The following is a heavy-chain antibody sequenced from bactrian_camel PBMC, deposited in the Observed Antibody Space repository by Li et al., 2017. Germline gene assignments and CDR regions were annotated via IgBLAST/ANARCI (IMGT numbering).Heavy chain of an antibody. V-gene: IGHV3S53*01. J-gene: IGHJ6*01. CDR2: IASDGTA. CDR1: RDLSDRFC. Sequence: VQLVESGGGSVQAGGSLRLSCAVSRDLSDRFCMAWFRQVAGNKREGVAAIASDGTARYSDSVKGRFIISQDGAKNTLYLQMSSLRPEDTAMYYCADFKTWYILGAVVTLVTGARGPRSPSP. D-gene: IGHD2*01. CDR3: ADFKTWYILGAVVTLVT.